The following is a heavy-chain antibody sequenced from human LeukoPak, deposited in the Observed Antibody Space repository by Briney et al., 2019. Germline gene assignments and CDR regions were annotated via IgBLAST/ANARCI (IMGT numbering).Heavy chain of an antibody. J-gene: IGHJ4*02. CDR2: INPNSGGT. CDR3: ARERGSYSPVDY. CDR1: GYTFTGQY. Sequence: GASVKVSCKASGYTFTGQYMHWVRQAPGQGLEWMGWINPNSGGTNYAQKFQGRVTMTRDTSISTAYMELSRLRSDDTAVYYCARERGSYSPVDYWGKGTLVTVSS. V-gene: IGHV1-2*02. D-gene: IGHD1-26*01.